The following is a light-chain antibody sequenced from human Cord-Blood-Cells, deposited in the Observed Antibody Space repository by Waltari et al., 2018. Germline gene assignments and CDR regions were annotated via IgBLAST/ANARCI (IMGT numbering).Light chain of an antibody. V-gene: IGKV3-20*01. J-gene: IGKJ1*01. Sequence: EIVLPQSPGTLSLSPGERATLSCRASQSVSSSYLAWYQQKPGQAPRLLIYGASSRATGIPDRFSGSGYGTDFTLTISKLEPEDFAVDYCQQYGSSRKFGQGTKVEIK. CDR1: QSVSSSY. CDR3: QQYGSSRK. CDR2: GAS.